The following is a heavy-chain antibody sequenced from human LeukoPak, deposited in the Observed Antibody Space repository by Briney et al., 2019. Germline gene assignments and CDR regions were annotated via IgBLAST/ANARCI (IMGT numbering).Heavy chain of an antibody. Sequence: GGSLRLSCAASGFTFTNYAMTWVRQAPGKGLEWVSSIKASGDGTYYADSVKGRFTISRDNYRNSLYLQMNSLRTADTAVYYCGRDPNGDYVGAFDFQRWGQGTLVTASS. D-gene: IGHD4-17*01. V-gene: IGHV3-23*01. J-gene: IGHJ1*01. CDR1: GFTFTNYA. CDR3: GRDPNGDYVGAFDFQR. CDR2: IKASGDGT.